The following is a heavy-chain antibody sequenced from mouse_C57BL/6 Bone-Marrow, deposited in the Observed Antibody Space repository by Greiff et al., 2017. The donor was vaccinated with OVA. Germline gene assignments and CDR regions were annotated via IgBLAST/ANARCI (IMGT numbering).Heavy chain of an antibody. J-gene: IGHJ3*01. CDR1: GYTFTSYW. Sequence: QVQLQQPGAELVKPGASVKLSCKASGYTFTSYWMHWVKQSPGQGLEWIGMIHPNSGSTKYNEKFKSKAALTVDKCSGTAYMHISSLTSQDSAVYYCGRGYYYGSAWFGYWGQGTLVTVSA. D-gene: IGHD1-1*01. CDR2: IHPNSGST. V-gene: IGHV1-64*01. CDR3: GRGYYYGSAWFGY.